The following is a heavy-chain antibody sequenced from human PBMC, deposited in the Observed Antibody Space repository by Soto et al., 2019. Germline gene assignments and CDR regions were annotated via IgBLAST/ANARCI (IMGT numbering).Heavy chain of an antibody. CDR1: GYNFTDYG. V-gene: IGHV1-18*01. D-gene: IGHD6-13*01. J-gene: IGHJ6*02. CDR3: AREGQHRPQENYYYFYGMDV. Sequence: ASVEVSCRASGYNFTDYGISWVRQAPGQGLEWMGWISADTDNRKYAQKIQGRLTMTTDTSTSTAYMELRSLGSDDSAVFYCAREGQHRPQENYYYFYGMDVWGQGTTVTVSS. CDR2: ISADTDNR.